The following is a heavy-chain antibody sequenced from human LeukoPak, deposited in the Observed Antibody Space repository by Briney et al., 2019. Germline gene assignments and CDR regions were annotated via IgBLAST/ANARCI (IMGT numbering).Heavy chain of an antibody. D-gene: IGHD5-18*01. Sequence: SETLSLTCIVSGGSISSSTYYWGWIRQPPGKGLEWIGSLHYSGNTYYNPSLKSRVTISVDTSKNHFSLKLSSVTAADTAVYYCARDRVYSYGYRGFDYWGQGTLVTVSS. CDR2: LHYSGNT. CDR1: GGSISSSTYY. V-gene: IGHV4-39*07. CDR3: ARDRVYSYGYRGFDY. J-gene: IGHJ4*02.